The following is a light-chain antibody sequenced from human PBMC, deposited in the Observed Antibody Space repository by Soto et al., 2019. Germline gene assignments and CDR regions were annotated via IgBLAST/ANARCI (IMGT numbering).Light chain of an antibody. CDR1: QSLLHSNGYNY. J-gene: IGKJ4*01. V-gene: IGKV2-28*01. Sequence: DIVMTQSPLSLPVTPGEPASISCRSSQSLLHSNGYNYLDWYLQKPGQSPQLLIYLGSNRASGVPDRFSGSGSCTDFTLKISRVEAEDVGVYYCMQALQTPRTFGGGTKVEIK. CDR2: LGS. CDR3: MQALQTPRT.